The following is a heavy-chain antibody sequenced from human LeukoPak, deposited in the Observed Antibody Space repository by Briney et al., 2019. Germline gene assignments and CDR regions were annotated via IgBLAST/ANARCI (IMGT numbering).Heavy chain of an antibody. CDR3: ARVDYYYSSDPDY. CDR2: ISAYNGNT. V-gene: IGHV1-18*01. Sequence: ASVKVSCKASGYTFTSYGISWVRQAPGQGLEWMGWISAYNGNTNYAQKLQGRVTMTPDTSTSTAYMELRSLISDDTAVYYCARVDYYYSSDPDYWGPGTLVTVSS. J-gene: IGHJ4*02. CDR1: GYTFTSYG. D-gene: IGHD3-22*01.